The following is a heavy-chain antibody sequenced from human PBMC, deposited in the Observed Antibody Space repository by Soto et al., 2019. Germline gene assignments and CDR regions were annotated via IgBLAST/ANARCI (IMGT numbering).Heavy chain of an antibody. CDR2: ISQDGCEK. CDR1: GLHLSLYW. V-gene: IGHV3-7*01. J-gene: IGHJ4*02. Sequence: GGSLRLSCVASGLHLSLYWMSWIGHAPGKGREWVANISQDGCEKYYVDSVKRRFTSSRGNAKDSLELQMSSLRAEGTAVYYWARELRFLEWVTPADWGQGTRVTFTS. CDR3: ARELRFLEWVTPAD. D-gene: IGHD3-3*01.